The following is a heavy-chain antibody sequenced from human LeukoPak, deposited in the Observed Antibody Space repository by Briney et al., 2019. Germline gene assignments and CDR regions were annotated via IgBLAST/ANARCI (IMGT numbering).Heavy chain of an antibody. CDR2: TSGSGGST. J-gene: IGHJ6*02. CDR1: GFTFSSYA. CDR3: AKVQYCSGGSCYPDYYYYYGMDV. D-gene: IGHD2-15*01. Sequence: GGSLRLSCAASGFTFSSYAMSWVRQAPGKGLEWVSATSGSGGSTYYADSVKGRFTISRDNSKNTLYLQMNSLRAEDTAVYYCAKVQYCSGGSCYPDYYYYYGMDVWGQGTTVTVSS. V-gene: IGHV3-23*01.